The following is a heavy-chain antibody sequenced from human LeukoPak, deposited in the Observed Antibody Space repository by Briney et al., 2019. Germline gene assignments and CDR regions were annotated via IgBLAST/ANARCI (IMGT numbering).Heavy chain of an antibody. J-gene: IGHJ4*02. Sequence: GRSLTLSCAASGFTFSSHAMHWIRQAPGKGLEYVTSIQYDGSETFYGDSVKGRFTTSRDNSQTALYLQMDSLRPEHTVIYYWVKDRKDAWTCDFWGQGTLVTVS. CDR2: IQYDGSET. CDR3: VKDRKDAWTCDF. CDR1: GFTFSSHA. D-gene: IGHD1-1*01. V-gene: IGHV3-30*02.